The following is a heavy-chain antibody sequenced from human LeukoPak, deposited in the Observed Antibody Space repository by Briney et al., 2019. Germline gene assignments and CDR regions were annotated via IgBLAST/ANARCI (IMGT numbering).Heavy chain of an antibody. D-gene: IGHD2/OR15-2a*01. Sequence: PGGSLRLSWAPSGFTFSSSWMSWVRQAPGKGLEWVATIKQDGSDKYFVDSVKGRFTISRDNAKNSLYLQMNSLRAEDTAVYYCARNRARFDYWGQGTLVTVSS. CDR1: GFTFSSSW. V-gene: IGHV3-7*04. CDR3: ARNRARFDY. J-gene: IGHJ4*02. CDR2: IKQDGSDK.